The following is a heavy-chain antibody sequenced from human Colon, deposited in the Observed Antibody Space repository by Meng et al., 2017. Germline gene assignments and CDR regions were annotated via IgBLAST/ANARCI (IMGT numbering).Heavy chain of an antibody. D-gene: IGHD4-17*01. CDR1: GGSIKSGGYH. Sequence: QVRRHESGPGLLRPSDDLSLICTVSGGSIKSGGYHCSWVRQHPGKGLEYIGFMSDSGTTDYNPSLSSRVSLSEIGSSKNQFSLTLRSATAADTATYFCARDTLYGTDYCGQGVLVTVSS. CDR3: ARDTLYGTDY. CDR2: MSDSGTT. V-gene: IGHV4-31*03. J-gene: IGHJ4*02.